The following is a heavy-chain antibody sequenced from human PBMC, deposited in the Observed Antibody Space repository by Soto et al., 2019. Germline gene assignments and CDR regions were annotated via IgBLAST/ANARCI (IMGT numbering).Heavy chain of an antibody. Sequence: SETLSLTCTVSGGSISSSSYYWGWIRQPPGKGLEWIGSIYYSGSTYYNPSLKSRVTISVDTSKNQFSLKLSSVTAADTAVYYCARLMAPRDWNYPAVPNNDYWGQGTLVTVSS. D-gene: IGHD1-7*01. CDR2: IYYSGST. J-gene: IGHJ4*02. CDR1: GGSISSSSYY. CDR3: ARLMAPRDWNYPAVPNNDY. V-gene: IGHV4-39*01.